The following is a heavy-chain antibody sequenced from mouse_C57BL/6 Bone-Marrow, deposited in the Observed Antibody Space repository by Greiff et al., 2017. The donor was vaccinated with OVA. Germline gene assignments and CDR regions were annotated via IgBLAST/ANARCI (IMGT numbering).Heavy chain of an antibody. J-gene: IGHJ1*03. CDR3: ARRKGFYYYGSSWYFDV. Sequence: QVQLQQSGPELVKPGASVKISCKASGYTFTDYYINWVKQRPGQGLEWIGWIYPGSGNTKYNEKFKGKATLTVDTSSSTAYMQLSSLTSEDSAVYFCARRKGFYYYGSSWYFDVWGTGTTVTVSS. D-gene: IGHD1-1*01. CDR2: IYPGSGNT. V-gene: IGHV1-84*01. CDR1: GYTFTDYY.